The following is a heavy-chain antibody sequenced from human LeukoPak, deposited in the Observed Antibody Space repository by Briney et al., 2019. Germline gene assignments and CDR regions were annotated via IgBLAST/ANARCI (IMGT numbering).Heavy chain of an antibody. D-gene: IGHD3-22*01. J-gene: IGHJ2*01. CDR3: ARVRGITMIVVVISTIPVGYFDL. CDR2: IYYSGST. V-gene: IGHV4-31*03. Sequence: SQTLSLTCTVSGGSISSGGYYWSWIRQHPGKGLEWIGYIYYSGSTYYNPSLKSRVTISVDTSKNQFSLKLSSVTAAETAVYYCARVRGITMIVVVISTIPVGYFDLWGRGTLVTVSS. CDR1: GGSISSGGYY.